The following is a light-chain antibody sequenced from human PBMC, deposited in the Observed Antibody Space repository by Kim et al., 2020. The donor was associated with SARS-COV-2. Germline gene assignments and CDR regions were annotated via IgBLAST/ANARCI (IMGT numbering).Light chain of an antibody. V-gene: IGLV3-1*01. CDR1: KLGDKY. CDR3: QAWDSSTANV. Sequence: VSPGQTASITCSGDKLGDKYACWYQQKPGQSPVLVIYQDSKRPSGIPERFPGSNSGNTATLTISGTQAMDEADYYCQAWDSSTANVFGTGTKVTVL. CDR2: QDS. J-gene: IGLJ1*01.